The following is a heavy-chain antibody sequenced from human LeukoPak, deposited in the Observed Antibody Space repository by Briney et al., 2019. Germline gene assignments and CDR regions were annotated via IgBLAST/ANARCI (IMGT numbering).Heavy chain of an antibody. Sequence: GGSLRLSCAASGFTVSSNYMSWVRQAPGKGLERVSVIYRGGSTYYADSVKGRFTISRDNSKNTLYLQMNSLRAEDTAVYYCARDPIYYGSGRLSDYWGQGTLVTVSS. CDR3: ARDPIYYGSGRLSDY. CDR2: IYRGGST. CDR1: GFTVSSNY. V-gene: IGHV3-66*01. D-gene: IGHD3-10*01. J-gene: IGHJ4*02.